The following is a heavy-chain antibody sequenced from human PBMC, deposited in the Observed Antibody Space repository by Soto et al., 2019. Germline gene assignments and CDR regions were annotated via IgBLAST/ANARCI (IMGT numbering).Heavy chain of an antibody. J-gene: IGHJ4*02. CDR2: IYWDDDK. CDR1: GVG. CDR3: AHRGSSWQLDY. Sequence: GVGVGWIRQPPGKALEWLGLIYWDDDKRYSPSLKSRLTTTKDTSKNQVVLTMTNLDPVDTATYYCAHRGSSWQLDYWGQGTLVTVSS. D-gene: IGHD6-19*01. V-gene: IGHV2-5*02.